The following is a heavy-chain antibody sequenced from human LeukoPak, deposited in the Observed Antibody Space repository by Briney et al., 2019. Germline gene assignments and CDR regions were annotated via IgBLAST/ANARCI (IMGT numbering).Heavy chain of an antibody. CDR1: GYTFTSYY. J-gene: IGHJ3*02. V-gene: IGHV1-46*01. CDR2: INPSGGST. CDR3: ARGAGYYDSSGYSYKHDAFDI. D-gene: IGHD3-22*01. Sequence: GASVKVSCKASGYTFTSYYMHWVRLAPGQGLEWMGIINPSGGSTSYAQKFQGRVTMTRDTSTSTVYMELSSLRSEDTAVYYCARGAGYYDSSGYSYKHDAFDIWGQGTMVTVSS.